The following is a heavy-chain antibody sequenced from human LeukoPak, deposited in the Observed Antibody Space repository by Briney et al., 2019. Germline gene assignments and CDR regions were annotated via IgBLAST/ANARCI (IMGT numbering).Heavy chain of an antibody. CDR3: ARDNYYDSSGYSRFDP. CDR1: RFTFSSYA. CDR2: INHSGST. J-gene: IGHJ5*02. D-gene: IGHD3-22*01. V-gene: IGHV4-34*01. Sequence: GSLRLSCAASRFTFSSYAMSWVRQPPGKGLEWIGEINHSGSTNYNPSLKSRVTISVDTSKNQFSLKLSSVTAADTAVYYCARDNYYDSSGYSRFDPWGQGILVTVSS.